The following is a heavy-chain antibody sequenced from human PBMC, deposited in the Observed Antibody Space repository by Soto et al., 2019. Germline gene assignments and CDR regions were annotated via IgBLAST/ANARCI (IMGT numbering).Heavy chain of an antibody. CDR1: GGSISSSSYY. D-gene: IGHD5-12*01. V-gene: IGHV4-39*01. CDR3: ARRKGSPLYSGYDFGGYYFDY. J-gene: IGHJ4*02. CDR2: IYYSGST. Sequence: SETLSLTCTVSGGSISSSSYYWGWIRQPPGKGLEWIGSIYYSGSTYYNPSLKSRVTISVDTSKNQFSLKLSSVTAADTAVYYCARRKGSPLYSGYDFGGYYFDYWGQGTLVTVSS.